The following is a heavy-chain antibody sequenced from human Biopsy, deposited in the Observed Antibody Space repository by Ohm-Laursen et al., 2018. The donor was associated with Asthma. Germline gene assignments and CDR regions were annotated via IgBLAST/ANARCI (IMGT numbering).Heavy chain of an antibody. D-gene: IGHD3-10*01. J-gene: IGHJ6*02. CDR1: GYAFNSAG. Sequence: SVKVSCKASGYAFNSAGITWVRQAPGQGLEWMGRISVYNGNTKVAQKLQDRVTMITDTSTSTAYMELRSLRSDDTAVYFCARAVDYSHYYGIDVWGQGTTVTVS. CDR2: ISVYNGNT. CDR3: ARAVDYSHYYGIDV. V-gene: IGHV1-18*01.